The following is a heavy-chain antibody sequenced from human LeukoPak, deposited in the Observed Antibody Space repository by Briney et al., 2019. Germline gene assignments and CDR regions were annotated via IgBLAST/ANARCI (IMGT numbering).Heavy chain of an antibody. D-gene: IGHD1/OR15-1a*01. Sequence: GGSLRLSCAASGFTFSSSGMHWVRQAPGKGLEWVAVISYDGSNKYYADSVRGRFTISRDNSKNTLCLQMNSLRAEDTAVYYCARGRTATSRDNFDYWGQGTLVTVSS. V-gene: IGHV3-30*03. CDR3: ARGRTATSRDNFDY. CDR1: GFTFSSSG. CDR2: ISYDGSNK. J-gene: IGHJ4*02.